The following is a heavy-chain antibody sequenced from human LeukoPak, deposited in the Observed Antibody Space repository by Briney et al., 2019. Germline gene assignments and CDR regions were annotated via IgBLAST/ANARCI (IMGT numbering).Heavy chain of an antibody. CDR1: GYTFTSYY. V-gene: IGHV1-2*02. J-gene: IGHJ4*02. CDR2: SDPKTGAT. Sequence: GASVKVSCKASGYTFTSYYIHWLRQAPGQGFEWMGWSDPKTGATKYEHFLGRVTMTSDTSSRTAYTELTSLTFDDTAIYYCARANSYDNNGYSPELRYWGQGTLVTVSS. CDR3: ARANSYDNNGYSPELRY. D-gene: IGHD3-22*01.